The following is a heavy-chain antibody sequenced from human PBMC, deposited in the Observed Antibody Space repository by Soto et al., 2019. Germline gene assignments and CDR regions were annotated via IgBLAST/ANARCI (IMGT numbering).Heavy chain of an antibody. CDR2: IRSKAYGGTT. CDR1: GFTFGDYA. Sequence: PGGSLRLSCTASGFTFGDYAMSWFRQAPGKGLEWVGFIRSKAYGGTTEYAASVKGRFTISRDDSKSIAYLQMNSLKTEDTAVYYCTRCITMIVVVENYFDYWGQGTLVTVSS. J-gene: IGHJ4*02. D-gene: IGHD3-22*01. V-gene: IGHV3-49*03. CDR3: TRCITMIVVVENYFDY.